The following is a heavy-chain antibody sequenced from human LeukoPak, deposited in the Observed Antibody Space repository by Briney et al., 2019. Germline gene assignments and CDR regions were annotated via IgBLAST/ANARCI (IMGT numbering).Heavy chain of an antibody. J-gene: IGHJ4*02. D-gene: IGHD6-13*01. CDR1: GIPFSDYY. CDR3: AAGTAADY. V-gene: IGHV3-11*03. Sequence: GGSLRLSCVVSGIPFSDYYMNWIRQAPGKGLEWISYISSSSSYTDYADSVKGRFTISRDNAKSALYLQMNSLRLEDTAVYYCAAGTAADYWGQGTLVTVSS. CDR2: ISSSSSYT.